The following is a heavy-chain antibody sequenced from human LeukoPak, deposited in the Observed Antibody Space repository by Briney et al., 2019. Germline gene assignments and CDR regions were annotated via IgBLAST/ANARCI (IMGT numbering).Heavy chain of an antibody. V-gene: IGHV3-23*01. Sequence: GGSLRLSCAASGFTFSSYAMSWVRQAPGKGLEWVSAISGSGGSTYYADSVKGRFTISRDNSKNTLYLQMNSLRAEDTAVYYCAKVGSGLRYFDWLSSYYFGYWGQGTLVTVSS. D-gene: IGHD3-9*01. CDR1: GFTFSSYA. J-gene: IGHJ4*02. CDR3: AKVGSGLRYFDWLSSYYFGY. CDR2: ISGSGGST.